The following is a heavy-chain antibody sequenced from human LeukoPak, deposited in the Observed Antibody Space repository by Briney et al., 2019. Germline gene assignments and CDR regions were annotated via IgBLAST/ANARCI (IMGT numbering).Heavy chain of an antibody. CDR3: ATFREERYDSGYYFDC. J-gene: IGHJ4*02. Sequence: SVKVSCKASGGTFSSYAISWVRQAPGQGLEWMGGIIPIFGTANYAQKFQGRVTITADKSTSTAYMELSSLRSEDTAVYYCATFREERYDSGYYFDCWGQGTLVTVSS. D-gene: IGHD3-10*01. CDR2: IIPIFGTA. CDR1: GGTFSSYA. V-gene: IGHV1-69*06.